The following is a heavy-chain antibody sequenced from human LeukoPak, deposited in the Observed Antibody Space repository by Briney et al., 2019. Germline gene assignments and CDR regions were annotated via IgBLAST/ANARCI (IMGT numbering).Heavy chain of an antibody. CDR2: IYPGDSDT. Sequence: GESLKISCKGSGYSSTSYWTGWVRQMPGKGLEWMGIIYPGDSDTRYSPSFQGQVTISADKSISTAYLQWSSLKASDTAMYYCARPSYSSSWNYYYYGMGVWGQGTTVTVSS. V-gene: IGHV5-51*01. CDR3: ARPSYSSSWNYYYYGMGV. D-gene: IGHD6-13*01. J-gene: IGHJ6*02. CDR1: GYSSTSYW.